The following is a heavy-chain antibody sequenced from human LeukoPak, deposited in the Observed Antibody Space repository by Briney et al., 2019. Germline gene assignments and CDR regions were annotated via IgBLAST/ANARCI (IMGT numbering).Heavy chain of an antibody. CDR2: TYYRSKWYN. Sequence: SQTLSLTCAISGDSVSSNSVAWNWIRQSPSRGLEWLGRTYYRSKWYNNYAKSVESRISINPDTSKNQFSLQLNSVTPEDTAVYYCTRNRLWANDIWGQGTLVTVSS. J-gene: IGHJ3*02. CDR1: GDSVSSNSVA. CDR3: TRNRLWANDI. V-gene: IGHV6-1*01. D-gene: IGHD1-26*01.